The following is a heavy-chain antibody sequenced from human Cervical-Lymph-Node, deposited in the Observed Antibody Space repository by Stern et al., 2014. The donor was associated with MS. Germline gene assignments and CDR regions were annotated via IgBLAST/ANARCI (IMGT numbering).Heavy chain of an antibody. CDR1: GGSISSGSYY. CDR3: ARDHLGSSSDYYYGMDV. V-gene: IGHV4-61*02. D-gene: IGHD6-6*01. CDR2: IYTSGST. Sequence: QVQLQESGPGLVKPSQTLSLTCTVSGGSISSGSYYWSWIRQPAGKGLEWIGRIYTSGSTNYNPSLKSRVTISVDTSQNQFSLKRGSGTAADTAVYYCARDHLGSSSDYYYGMDVWGQGTTVTVSS. J-gene: IGHJ6*02.